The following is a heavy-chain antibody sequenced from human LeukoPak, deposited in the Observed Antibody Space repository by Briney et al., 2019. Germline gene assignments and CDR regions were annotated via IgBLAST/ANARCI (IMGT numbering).Heavy chain of an antibody. Sequence: GASVKVSCKASGYTFTSYYMHWVRQAPGQGLEWMGIINPSGGSTSYAQKFQGRVTMTRDTSTSTVYMELSSLRSEDTAVYYCARDGSRVSRGYSGYDIAYWGQGTLVTVSS. V-gene: IGHV1-46*01. CDR3: ARDGSRVSRGYSGYDIAY. CDR2: INPSGGST. J-gene: IGHJ4*02. D-gene: IGHD5-12*01. CDR1: GYTFTSYY.